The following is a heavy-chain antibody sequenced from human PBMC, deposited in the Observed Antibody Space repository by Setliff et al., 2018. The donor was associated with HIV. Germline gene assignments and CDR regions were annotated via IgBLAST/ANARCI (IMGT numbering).Heavy chain of an antibody. D-gene: IGHD6-13*01. CDR2: INPSGGST. J-gene: IGHJ3*01. V-gene: IGHV1-46*01. Sequence: ASVKVSCKASGYIFTSYYMHWVRQAPGQGLEWLGVINPSGGSTDYAQTFKDRVTMTKDTSTATVNMELRSLTSDDTAVYYGARGGIAAADKRDINFWGQGTMVTVSS. CDR1: GYIFTSYY. CDR3: ARGGIAAADKRDINF.